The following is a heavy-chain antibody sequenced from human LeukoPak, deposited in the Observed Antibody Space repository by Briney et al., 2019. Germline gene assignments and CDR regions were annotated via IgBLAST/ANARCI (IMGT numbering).Heavy chain of an antibody. CDR1: GGSISSYY. J-gene: IGHJ4*02. CDR3: VRNDYYTMQM. D-gene: IGHD3-3*01. Sequence: SETLSLTCTVSGGSISSYYWSWIRQPPGKGLEWIGYIYYSGSTNYNPSLKSRVTISVDTSKNQFSLKLSSVTAADTAVYYCVRNDYYTMQMWGQGTLVTVSS. CDR2: IYYSGST. V-gene: IGHV4-59*12.